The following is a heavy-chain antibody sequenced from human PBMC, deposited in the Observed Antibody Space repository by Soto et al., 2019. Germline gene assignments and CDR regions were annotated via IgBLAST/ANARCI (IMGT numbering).Heavy chain of an antibody. CDR3: ARGYCSSTSCYAAFDI. V-gene: IGHV4-34*01. Sequence: QVQLQQWGAGLLKPSETLSLTCAVYGGSFSGYYWSWIRQPPGKGLEWIGEINHSGSTNYNPSLKSRVTISVDTSKNQFDLKLSSVTAADTAVYYCARGYCSSTSCYAAFDIWGQGTMVTVSS. CDR2: INHSGST. J-gene: IGHJ3*02. CDR1: GGSFSGYY. D-gene: IGHD2-2*01.